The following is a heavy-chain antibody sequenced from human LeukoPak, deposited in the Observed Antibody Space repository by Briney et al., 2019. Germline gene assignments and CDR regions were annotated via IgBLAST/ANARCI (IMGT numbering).Heavy chain of an antibody. V-gene: IGHV4-39*07. Sequence: SETLSLTCTVSGGSISSSSYYWGWIHQPPGKGLEWIGSIYYSGSTYYNPSLKSRVTISVDTSKNQFSLKLSSVTAADTAVYYCASLGSGGDTGDHWGQGTLVTVSS. J-gene: IGHJ4*02. CDR2: IYYSGST. CDR3: ASLGSGGDTGDH. CDR1: GGSISSSSYY. D-gene: IGHD5-18*01.